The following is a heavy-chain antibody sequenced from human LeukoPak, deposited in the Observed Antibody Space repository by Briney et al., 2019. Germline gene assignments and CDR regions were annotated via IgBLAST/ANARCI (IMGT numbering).Heavy chain of an antibody. CDR3: ARGARAGYNLEPFDY. CDR1: GGPMSSYY. Sequence: SETLSLTCTVSGGPMSSYYSSWIRQPPGKGLEWIGYIYYSGSSKYNPSLKSRVTISVDTSKNQFSLKLSSVTAADTAVYYCARGARAGYNLEPFDYWGQGTLVTVSS. CDR2: IYYSGSS. J-gene: IGHJ4*02. D-gene: IGHD5-24*01. V-gene: IGHV4-59*08.